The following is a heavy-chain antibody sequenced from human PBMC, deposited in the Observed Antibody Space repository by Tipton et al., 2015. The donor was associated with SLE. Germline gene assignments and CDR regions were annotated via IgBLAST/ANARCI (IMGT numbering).Heavy chain of an antibody. CDR3: ARDRGFDVEGAFDF. J-gene: IGHJ3*01. V-gene: IGHV3-23*01. D-gene: IGHD3-9*01. CDR1: GFTFSSYA. Sequence: SLRLSCAASGFTFSSYAMSWVRQAPGKGLEWVSAISGSGGSTYNADSVKGRFTISRDNSKNTLYLQMNSLRAEDTAVYYCARDRGFDVEGAFDFWGQGTMVTVSS. CDR2: ISGSGGST.